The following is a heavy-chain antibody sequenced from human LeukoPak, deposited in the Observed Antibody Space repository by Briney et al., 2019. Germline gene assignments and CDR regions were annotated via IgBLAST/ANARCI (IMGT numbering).Heavy chain of an antibody. CDR3: ARAMVGSSWYRSDAFDI. CDR2: IYHSGST. J-gene: IGHJ3*02. Sequence: SQTLSLTCTVSGGSISSGGYYWSWIRQPPGKGLEWIGYIYHSGSTYYNPSLKSRVTISVDRSKNQFSLKLSSVTAADTAVYYCARAMVGSSWYRSDAFDIWGQGTMVTVSS. D-gene: IGHD6-13*01. V-gene: IGHV4-30-2*01. CDR1: GGSISSGGYY.